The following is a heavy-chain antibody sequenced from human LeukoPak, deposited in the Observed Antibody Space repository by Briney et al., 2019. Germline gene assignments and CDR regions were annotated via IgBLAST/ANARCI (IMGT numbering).Heavy chain of an antibody. CDR1: GYTFTGYY. J-gene: IGHJ4*02. CDR2: INPNSGGT. Sequence: VAPVKVSCKASGYTFTGYYMHWVRQAPGQGLEWMGWINPNSGGTNYAQKFQGRVTMTRDTSISTAYMELSRLRSDDTAVYYCARGDVQDCSGGSCSDYWGQGTLVTVSS. D-gene: IGHD2-15*01. CDR3: ARGDVQDCSGGSCSDY. V-gene: IGHV1-2*02.